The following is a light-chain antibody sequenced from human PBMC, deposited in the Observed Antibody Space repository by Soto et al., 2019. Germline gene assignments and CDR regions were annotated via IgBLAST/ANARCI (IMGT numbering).Light chain of an antibody. CDR3: QQRGDRPRT. CDR1: QSVINY. J-gene: IGKJ2*01. V-gene: IGKV3-11*01. Sequence: EIVLTQSTAALSLSPGERATLSCRASQSVINYLAWYQQRPGRAPRLLIYDASHRATGIPARFSGSGSGTDFTLTINSLEPEDFAVYYCQQRGDRPRTFGQGTKLEIK. CDR2: DAS.